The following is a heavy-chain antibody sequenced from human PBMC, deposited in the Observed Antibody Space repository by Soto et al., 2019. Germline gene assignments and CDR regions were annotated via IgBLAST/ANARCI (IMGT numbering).Heavy chain of an antibody. CDR2: IYHTGDT. CDR3: ARETTVVNGRGFDP. D-gene: IGHD3-22*01. Sequence: PSETLSLTCAVSGASIGSGSSSWGWVRQPPGKGLEWIGYIYHTGDTYYVPYLKNRVSISLDRSKNHYSLKLRSVTAADTAIYYCARETTVVNGRGFDPWGPGTLVTVSS. CDR1: GASIGSGSSS. J-gene: IGHJ5*02. V-gene: IGHV4-30-2*01.